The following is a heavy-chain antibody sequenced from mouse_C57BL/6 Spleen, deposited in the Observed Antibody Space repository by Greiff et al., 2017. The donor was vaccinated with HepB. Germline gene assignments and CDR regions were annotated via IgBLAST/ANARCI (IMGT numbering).Heavy chain of an antibody. CDR2: IDPSDSYT. Sequence: QVQLQQPGAELVMPGASVKLSCKASGYTFTSYWMHWVKQRPGQGLEWIGEIDPSDSYTNYNQKFKGKSTLTVDKSSSTAYMQLSSLTSEDSAVYYCARRELGLSFDYWGQGTTLTVSS. CDR1: GYTFTSYW. V-gene: IGHV1-69*01. D-gene: IGHD4-1*01. J-gene: IGHJ2*01. CDR3: ARRELGLSFDY.